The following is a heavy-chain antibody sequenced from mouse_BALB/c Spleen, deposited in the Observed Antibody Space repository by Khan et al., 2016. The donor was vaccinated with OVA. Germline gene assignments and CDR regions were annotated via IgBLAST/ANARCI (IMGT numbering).Heavy chain of an antibody. CDR2: INSNGGTS. Sequence: EVELVESGGGLVQPGGSLKLSCAASGFTFSGYGMSWVRQTPDKRLELVATINSNGGTSYYPDSVKGRFTISRDNAKNTLHLQMSSLKSEDTAMYYCARVYYGYDEDYWCFDVWGAGTTVTVSS. CDR1: GFTFSGYG. J-gene: IGHJ1*01. V-gene: IGHV5-6-3*01. CDR3: ARVYYGYDEDYWCFDV. D-gene: IGHD2-2*01.